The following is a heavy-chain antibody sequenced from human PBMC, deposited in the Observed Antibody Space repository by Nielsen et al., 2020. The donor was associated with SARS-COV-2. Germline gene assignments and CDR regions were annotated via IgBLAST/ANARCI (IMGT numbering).Heavy chain of an antibody. D-gene: IGHD6-6*01. CDR2: INHSGST. V-gene: IGHV4-34*01. CDR3: ARGGYSSSSGRRYCYYMDV. Sequence: WIRQPPGKGLEWIGEINHSGSTNYNPSLKSRVTISVDTSKNQFSLKLSSVTAADTAVYYCARGGYSSSSGRRYCYYMDVWGKGTTVTVSS. J-gene: IGHJ6*03.